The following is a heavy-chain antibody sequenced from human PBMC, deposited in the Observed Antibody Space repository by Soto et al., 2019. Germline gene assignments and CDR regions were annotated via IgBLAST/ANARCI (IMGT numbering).Heavy chain of an antibody. CDR2: IYWDDDK. D-gene: IGHD2-21*02. Sequence: SGPTLVNPTQTLTLTCTFSAFSLSTGGVGVGWIRQPPGKALEWLALIYWDDDKRYSPSLRSRLTISKDTSKNQVVLTMTNMDPVDTATYYCIQSRCGGDCLQSYASYYYYGMDVWGQGTTVTVAS. V-gene: IGHV2-5*02. J-gene: IGHJ6*02. CDR3: IQSRCGGDCLQSYASYYYYGMDV. CDR1: AFSLSTGGVG.